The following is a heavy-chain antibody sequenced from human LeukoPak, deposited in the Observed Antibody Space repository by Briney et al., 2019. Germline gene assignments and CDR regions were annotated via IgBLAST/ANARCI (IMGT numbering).Heavy chain of an antibody. D-gene: IGHD3-3*01. CDR3: ARSDFWSGYYSLLFDY. Sequence: PSETLSLTCAVYGGSFSGYYWSWVRQPPGQGLEWIGEINHSGSTNYNPSLKSRVTISVDTSKNQFSLNLSSVTAADTAVYYCARSDFWSGYYSLLFDYWGQGTLVTVSS. CDR1: GGSFSGYY. J-gene: IGHJ4*02. V-gene: IGHV4-34*01. CDR2: INHSGST.